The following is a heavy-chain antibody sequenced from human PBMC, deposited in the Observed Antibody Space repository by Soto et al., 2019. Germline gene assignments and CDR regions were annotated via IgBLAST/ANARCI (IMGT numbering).Heavy chain of an antibody. CDR1: GYTFTSYY. CDR2: INPDGGST. Sequence: QVQLVQSGAEVKKPGASVMLSCKASGYTFTSYYMHWVRQAPGQGLEWMGIINPDGGSTRYAQKFQGRVTMTRDTSTSTFYMELSSLRSEDMAVYYCAKAPRGGVIITTYSAHIDYWGQGTLVTVSS. J-gene: IGHJ4*02. V-gene: IGHV1-46*01. CDR3: AKAPRGGVIITTYSAHIDY. D-gene: IGHD3-3*01.